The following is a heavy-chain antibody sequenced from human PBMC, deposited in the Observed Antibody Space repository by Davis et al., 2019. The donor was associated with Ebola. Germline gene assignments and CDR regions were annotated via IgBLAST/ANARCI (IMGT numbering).Heavy chain of an antibody. V-gene: IGHV1-2*06. J-gene: IGHJ4*02. CDR2: INPNSGGT. Sequence: ASVKVSCKASGYTFTSYDINWVRQAPGQGLEWMGRINPNSGGTNYAQKFQGRVTMTRDTSISTAYMELSRLRSDDTAVYYCAALGYSSSWYPFDYWGQGTLVTVSS. CDR3: AALGYSSSWYPFDY. D-gene: IGHD6-13*01. CDR1: GYTFTSYD.